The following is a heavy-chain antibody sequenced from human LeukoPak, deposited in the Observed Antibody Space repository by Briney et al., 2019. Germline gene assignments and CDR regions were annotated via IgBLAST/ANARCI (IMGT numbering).Heavy chain of an antibody. CDR1: GYTFTGYY. D-gene: IGHD3-3*01. V-gene: IGHV1-2*02. CDR2: INPNSGGT. Sequence: GASVKVSCKASGYTFTGYYMHWVRQAPGQGLEWMGWINPNSGGTNYAQKFQGRVTMTRDTSISTAYMELSRLRSDDTAVYYCARNYDFWSGYPDYFDYWGQGTLVTVSS. CDR3: ARNYDFWSGYPDYFDY. J-gene: IGHJ4*02.